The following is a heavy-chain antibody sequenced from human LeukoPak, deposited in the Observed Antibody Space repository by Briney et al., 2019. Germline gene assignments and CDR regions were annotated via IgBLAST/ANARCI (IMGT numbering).Heavy chain of an antibody. CDR1: GGTFSSYA. Sequence: ASVKVSCKASGGTFSSYAISWVRQAPGQGLEWMGRIIPILGIANYAQKFQGRVTITADKSTSTAYMELSSLRSEDTAVYYCARDSGIDSSGYYLFDYWGQGILVTVSS. V-gene: IGHV1-69*04. CDR3: ARDSGIDSSGYYLFDY. D-gene: IGHD3-22*01. CDR2: IIPILGIA. J-gene: IGHJ4*02.